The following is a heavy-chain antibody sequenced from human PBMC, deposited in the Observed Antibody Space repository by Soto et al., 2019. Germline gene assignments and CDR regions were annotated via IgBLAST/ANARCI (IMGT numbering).Heavy chain of an antibody. D-gene: IGHD3-10*01. CDR1: GGSFSGYY. V-gene: IGHV4-34*01. J-gene: IGHJ5*02. Sequence: PSETLSLTCAVYGGSFSGYYWSWIRQPPGKGLEWIGEINHSGSTNYNPSLKSRVTISVDTSKNQFSLKLSSVTAADTAVYYCAPRRGVYGSGSYYQRWFDPWGQGTLVTLSS. CDR3: APRRGVYGSGSYYQRWFDP. CDR2: INHSGST.